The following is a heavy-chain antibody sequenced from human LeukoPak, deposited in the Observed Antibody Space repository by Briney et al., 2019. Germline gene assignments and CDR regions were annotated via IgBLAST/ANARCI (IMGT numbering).Heavy chain of an antibody. D-gene: IGHD5-12*01. Sequence: KPSKTLSLACTVSGGSISSGAYFWSWIRQHPGKGLEWIGFIYYSGTTYCNPSLKSRLTLSKDTSKNHFSLTLSSVTAADTAVYYCARAHGSGGDYFDYWGQGTLVTVSS. CDR2: IYYSGTT. J-gene: IGHJ4*02. CDR3: ARAHGSGGDYFDY. V-gene: IGHV4-31*03. CDR1: GGSISSGAYF.